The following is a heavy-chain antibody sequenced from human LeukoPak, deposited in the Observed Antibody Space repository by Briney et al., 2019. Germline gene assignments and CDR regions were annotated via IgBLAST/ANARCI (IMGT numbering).Heavy chain of an antibody. Sequence: SETLSLTCTVSGGSISSYYWSWIRQPPGKGLEWIGYIYHSGSTNYNPSLKSRVTISVDTSKNQFSLKLSSVTAADTAVYYCAKDATPSYYYYYYGMDVWGQGTTVTVSS. D-gene: IGHD2-15*01. J-gene: IGHJ6*02. CDR3: AKDATPSYYYYYYGMDV. V-gene: IGHV4-59*12. CDR1: GGSISSYY. CDR2: IYHSGST.